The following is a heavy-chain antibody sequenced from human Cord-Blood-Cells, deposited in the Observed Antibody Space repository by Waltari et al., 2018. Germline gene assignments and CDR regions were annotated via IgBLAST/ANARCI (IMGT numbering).Heavy chain of an antibody. J-gene: IGHJ4*02. D-gene: IGHD6-13*01. CDR2: INHSGST. CDR1: GGSFSGYY. CDR3: ARVGLGYSSSWKAEKDY. Sequence: QVQLQQWGAGLLKPSETLSPTCAVYGGSFSGYYWSWIRQPPGKGLEWIGEINHSGSTNYNPSLKSRVTISVDTSKNQFSLKLSSVTAADTAVYYCARVGLGYSSSWKAEKDYWGQGTLVTVSS. V-gene: IGHV4-34*01.